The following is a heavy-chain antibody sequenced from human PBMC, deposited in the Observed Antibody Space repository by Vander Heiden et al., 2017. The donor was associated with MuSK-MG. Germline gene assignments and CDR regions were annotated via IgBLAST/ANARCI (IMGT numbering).Heavy chain of an antibody. Sequence: QLQLQESGPGLVKPSEPLSLTCAVSGYSLSSGYYWGWIRQPPGKGVEWIGSIYHSGSTYYNPALKSRGTISVDTSKNQFYLKLSSVTAADTAVYYCARVDMVQGDIKVPDAFDIWAQGTMVTVSS. V-gene: IGHV4-38-2*01. CDR1: GYSLSSGYY. CDR3: ARVDMVQGDIKVPDAFDI. D-gene: IGHD3-10*01. J-gene: IGHJ3*02. CDR2: IYHSGST.